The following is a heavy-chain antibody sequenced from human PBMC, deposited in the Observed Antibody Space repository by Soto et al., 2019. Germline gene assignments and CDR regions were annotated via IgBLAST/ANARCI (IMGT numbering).Heavy chain of an antibody. V-gene: IGHV1-2*02. D-gene: IGHD1-26*01. CDR2: INPKSGGT. CDR1: GYTFTVYY. CDR3: ARDLAKGGGSAGFDY. J-gene: IGHJ4*02. Sequence: QVQLVQSGAEVKKPGASVNVSCKASGYTFTVYYMHWVRQAPEQGLEGMGWINPKSGGTMYPQKFQGRVTMTWDTSISTAYMALTRLRSDATAVYYCARDLAKGGGSAGFDYWGQGTLVTVSS.